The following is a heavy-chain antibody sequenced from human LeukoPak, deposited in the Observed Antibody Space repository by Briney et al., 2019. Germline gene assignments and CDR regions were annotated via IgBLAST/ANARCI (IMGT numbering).Heavy chain of an antibody. Sequence: ASVKVSCKASGYTFTGYYMHWVRQAPGQGLEWMGWINPNSGGTNYAQKFQGWVTMTRDTSISTAYMELSRLRSDDTAVYYCARGAGELLPDAFDIWGQGTMVTVSS. V-gene: IGHV1-2*04. CDR2: INPNSGGT. CDR1: GYTFTGYY. CDR3: ARGAGELLPDAFDI. D-gene: IGHD1-26*01. J-gene: IGHJ3*02.